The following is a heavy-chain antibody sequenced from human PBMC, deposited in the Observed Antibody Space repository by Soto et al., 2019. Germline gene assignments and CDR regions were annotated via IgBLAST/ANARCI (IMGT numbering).Heavy chain of an antibody. CDR3: AKVGGYYYYGMDV. V-gene: IGHV3-9*01. CDR2: ISWNSGSI. D-gene: IGHD3-16*01. J-gene: IGHJ6*02. CDR1: GFTFSSYS. Sequence: PGGSLRLSCAASGFTFSSYSMNWVRQAPGKGLEWVSGISWNSGSIGYADSVRGRFTISRDNAKNSLYLQMNSLRAEDTALYYCAKVGGYYYYGMDVWGQGTTVTVSS.